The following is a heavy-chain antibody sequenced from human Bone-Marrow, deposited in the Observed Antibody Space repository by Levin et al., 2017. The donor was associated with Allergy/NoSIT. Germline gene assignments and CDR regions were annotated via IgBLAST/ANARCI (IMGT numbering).Heavy chain of an antibody. V-gene: IGHV3-23*01. CDR1: GFTFSSYA. Sequence: GESLKISCAASGFTFSSYAMSWVRQAPGKGLEWVSAISGSGGSTYYADSVKGRFTISRDNSKNTLYLQMNSLRAEDTAVYYCAKGASITIFGVVTPYYFDYWGQGTLVTVSS. J-gene: IGHJ4*02. CDR2: ISGSGGST. CDR3: AKGASITIFGVVTPYYFDY. D-gene: IGHD3-3*01.